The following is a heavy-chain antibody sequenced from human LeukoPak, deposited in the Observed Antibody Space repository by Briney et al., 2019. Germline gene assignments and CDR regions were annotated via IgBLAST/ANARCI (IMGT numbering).Heavy chain of an antibody. J-gene: IGHJ6*04. Sequence: SETLSLACAVYGGSFSGYYWSWIRQPPGKGLEWIGEINHSGSTNYNPSLKSRVTISVDTSKNQFSLKLSSVTAADTAVYYCARASSIGFVWGKGTTVTVSS. CDR3: ARASSIGFV. V-gene: IGHV4-34*01. D-gene: IGHD2/OR15-2a*01. CDR1: GGSFSGYY. CDR2: INHSGST.